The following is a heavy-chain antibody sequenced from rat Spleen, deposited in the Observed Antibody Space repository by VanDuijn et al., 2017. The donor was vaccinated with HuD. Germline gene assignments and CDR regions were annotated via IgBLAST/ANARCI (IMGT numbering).Heavy chain of an antibody. Sequence: QVQLKESGPGLVQPSQTLSLTCTVSGFSLTSYNVHWVRQPPGKGLEWMGRMRYNGDKSYNSVLKSRLSISRDTSKTQVFLKMSSLQTDATCTYYLTTATEGPYVLDAWGQGASFTVSS. D-gene: IGHD1-11*01. V-gene: IGHV2-63*01. CDR1: GFSLTSYN. CDR3: TTATEGPYVLDA. J-gene: IGHJ4*01. CDR2: MRYNGDK.